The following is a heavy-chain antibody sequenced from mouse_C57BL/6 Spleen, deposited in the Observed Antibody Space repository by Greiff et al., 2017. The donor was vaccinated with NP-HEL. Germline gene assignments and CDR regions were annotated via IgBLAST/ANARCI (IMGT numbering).Heavy chain of an antibody. CDR3: TTYGSSYVGFAY. J-gene: IGHJ3*01. D-gene: IGHD1-1*01. V-gene: IGHV14-4*01. CDR1: GFNIKDDY. Sequence: EVQGVESGAELVRPGASVKLSCTASGFNIKDDYMHWVKQRPEQGLEWIGWIDPENGDTEYASKFQGKATITADPSSNPAYLQLSSLKSEDTAVYYCTTYGSSYVGFAYWGQGTLVTVSA. CDR2: IDPENGDT.